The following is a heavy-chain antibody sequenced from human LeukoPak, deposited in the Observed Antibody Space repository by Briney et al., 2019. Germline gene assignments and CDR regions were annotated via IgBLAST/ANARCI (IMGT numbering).Heavy chain of an antibody. Sequence: SETLSLTCTVSGGSISSYYWSWIRQPPGKGLEWIGEINHSGSTNYNPSLKSRVTISVDTSKNQFSLKLSSVTAADTAVYYCARRRTFDPWGQGTLVTVSS. CDR3: ARRRTFDP. V-gene: IGHV4-34*01. CDR2: INHSGST. J-gene: IGHJ5*02. CDR1: GGSISSYY.